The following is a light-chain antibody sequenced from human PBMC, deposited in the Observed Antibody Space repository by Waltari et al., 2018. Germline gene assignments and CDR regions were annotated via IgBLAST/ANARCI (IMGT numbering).Light chain of an antibody. CDR1: SNNLGFYDL. V-gene: IGLV2-23*02. Sequence: QSALTQPASVSGSPGQSITISCTGSSNNLGFYDLVPWYQQHPGKAPKLIIFDVIKRPSGVSDRFSGSKSGNTASLTISGLQTEDDADYYCCSYSGSGSFPYVFGPGTRVAVL. CDR2: DVI. CDR3: CSYSGSGSFPYV. J-gene: IGLJ1*01.